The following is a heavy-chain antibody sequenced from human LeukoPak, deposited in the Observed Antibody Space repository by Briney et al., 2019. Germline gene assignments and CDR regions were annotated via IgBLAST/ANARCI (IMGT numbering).Heavy chain of an antibody. V-gene: IGHV1-69*06. CDR3: ARVVRITRYMDV. D-gene: IGHD3-16*01. J-gene: IGHJ6*03. CDR1: GGTFSSYA. CDR2: IIPIFGTA. Sequence: ASVKVSCKASGGTFSSYAISWVRQAPGQGREWMGGIIPIFGTANYAQKFQGRVTITADKSTSTAYMELSSLRSEDTAVYYCARVVRITRYMDVWGKGTTVTVSS.